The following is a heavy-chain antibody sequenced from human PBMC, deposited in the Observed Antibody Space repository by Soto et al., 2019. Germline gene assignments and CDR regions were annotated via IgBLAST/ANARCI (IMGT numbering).Heavy chain of an antibody. CDR1: GFTFSSYT. CDR3: AKWDY. J-gene: IGHJ4*02. V-gene: IGHV3-23*01. CDR2: ISSSYST. Sequence: GGSLRLSCAASGFTFSSYTMSWVRQAPGKGLEWVSTISSSYSTYYADSVKGRFTISRDNSKNTLCLQMNSLRAEDTAIYYCAKWDYWGQGTLVTVSS.